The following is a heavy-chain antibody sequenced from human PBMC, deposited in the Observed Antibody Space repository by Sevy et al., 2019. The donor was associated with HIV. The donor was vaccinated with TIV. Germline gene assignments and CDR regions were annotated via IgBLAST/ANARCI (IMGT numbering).Heavy chain of an antibody. D-gene: IGHD3-16*02. CDR1: GYTFTSYD. Sequence: ASVKVSCKASGYTFTSYDINWVRQATGQGLEWMGWMNPNSGNTGYAQKFQGRVTMTRNTSISTAYMELSSLRSEDTAGYYCARKRGVIRYYYGMDVWGQGTTVTVSS. CDR2: MNPNSGNT. V-gene: IGHV1-8*01. CDR3: ARKRGVIRYYYGMDV. J-gene: IGHJ6*02.